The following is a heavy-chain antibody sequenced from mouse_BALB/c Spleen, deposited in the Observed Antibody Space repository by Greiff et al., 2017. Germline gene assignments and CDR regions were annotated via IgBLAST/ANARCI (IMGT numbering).Heavy chain of an antibody. J-gene: IGHJ2*01. V-gene: IGHV5-12-1*01. Sequence: EVKLMESGGGLVKPGGSLKLSCAASGFAFSSYDMSWVRQTPEKRLEWVAYISSGGGSTYYPDTVKGRFTISRDNAKNTLYLQMSSLKSEDTAMYYCARHLTGTYFDYWGQGTTRTVSS. CDR3: ARHLTGTYFDY. D-gene: IGHD4-1*01. CDR2: ISSGGGST. CDR1: GFAFSSYD.